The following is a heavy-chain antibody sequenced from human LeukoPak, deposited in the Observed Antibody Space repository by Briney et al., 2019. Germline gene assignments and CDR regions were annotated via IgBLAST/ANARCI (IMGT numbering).Heavy chain of an antibody. Sequence: GGSLRLSCAASGFTFSDYALGWVRQAPGKGLEWVAVISYDGSNKYYADSVKGRFTISRDNSKNTLYLQMNSLRAEDTAVYYCARDRVRGVVVPAAILPWGQGTLVTVSS. V-gene: IGHV3-30-3*01. D-gene: IGHD2-2*02. CDR3: ARDRVRGVVVPAAILP. CDR1: GFTFSDYA. CDR2: ISYDGSNK. J-gene: IGHJ5*02.